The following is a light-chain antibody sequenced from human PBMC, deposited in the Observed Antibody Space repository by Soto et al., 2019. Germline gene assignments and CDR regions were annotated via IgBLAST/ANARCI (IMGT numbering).Light chain of an antibody. CDR3: QQYNNWPRST. CDR1: QSVSSN. V-gene: IGKV3-15*01. CDR2: GAS. Sequence: EIVMTQSPATLSVSPGERATLSCRASQSVSSNLAWYQQKPGQVPRLLIYGASTRATDIPARFTGSWSGTEFTLTISSLQSEDFAVYYCQQYNNWPRSTFGQGTKLEIK. J-gene: IGKJ2*02.